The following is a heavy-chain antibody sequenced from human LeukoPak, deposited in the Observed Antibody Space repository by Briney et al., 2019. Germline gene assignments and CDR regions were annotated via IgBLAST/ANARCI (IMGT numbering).Heavy chain of an antibody. Sequence: SGTLSLTCNVSGASITSNYWSWIRQPPGKGLEWIGYIFYIGNTDYNPSLKSRVTISLDMSKTQFSLKLNSVTAADTAVYYCARLLRSVTTSAIWYFDLWGRGTLVTVSS. CDR3: ARLLRSVTTSAIWYFDL. D-gene: IGHD4-17*01. CDR2: IFYIGNT. V-gene: IGHV4-59*08. J-gene: IGHJ2*01. CDR1: GASITSNY.